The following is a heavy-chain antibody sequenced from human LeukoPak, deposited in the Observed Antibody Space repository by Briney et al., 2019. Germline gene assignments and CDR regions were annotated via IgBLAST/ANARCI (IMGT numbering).Heavy chain of an antibody. Sequence: GGSLRLSCAPSGFTFSDYGVHWVRQAPGKGLEWVAFISYDGSNKYYADSVKGRFTISRDNSKNTLYLQMNSLRAEDTAVYYCARVDGAARGLAYWGQGTLVTVSS. J-gene: IGHJ4*02. CDR1: GFTFSDYG. CDR2: ISYDGSNK. V-gene: IGHV3-30*03. D-gene: IGHD6-6*01. CDR3: ARVDGAARGLAY.